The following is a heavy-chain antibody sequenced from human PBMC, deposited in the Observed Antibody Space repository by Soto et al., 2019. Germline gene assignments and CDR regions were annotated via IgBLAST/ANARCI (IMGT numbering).Heavy chain of an antibody. V-gene: IGHV3-48*02. J-gene: IGHJ6*02. CDR3: ARDSDIYYGMDV. D-gene: IGHD3-9*01. CDR1: GFTFSVHS. Sequence: GESLKISCAASGFTFSVHSMNWVRRAPGKGLEWVSYISSTSSARYYADSVRGRFTISRDNVKYSLYLQMNSLTDEDTAVYYCARDSDIYYGMDVWGQGTTVTVSS. CDR2: ISSTSSAR.